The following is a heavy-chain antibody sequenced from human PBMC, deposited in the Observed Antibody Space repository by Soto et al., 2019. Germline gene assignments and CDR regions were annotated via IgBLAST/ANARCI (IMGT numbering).Heavy chain of an antibody. V-gene: IGHV4-31*03. CDR2: IYYSGST. J-gene: IGHJ6*02. CDR3: ARESERAAAGTWAYYYYGMDV. D-gene: IGHD6-13*01. Sequence: SETLSLTCTVSGGSISSGGYYWSWIRQHPGKGLEWIGYIYYSGSTYYNPSLKSRVTISVDTSKNQFSLKLSSVTAADTAVYYCARESERAAAGTWAYYYYGMDVWGQGTTVTAP. CDR1: GGSISSGGYY.